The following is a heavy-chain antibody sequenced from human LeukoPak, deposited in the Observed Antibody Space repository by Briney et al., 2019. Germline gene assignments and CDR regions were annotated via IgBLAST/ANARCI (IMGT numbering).Heavy chain of an antibody. CDR2: VSRDGGTK. V-gene: IGHV3-30*03. Sequence: GGSLRLSCSASGFTFRNYGIHWVGQAPGKGREWVIVVSRDGGTKYYSDSVKGRVTISRDNAENTSYLQMNSLRPEETAVYYCVREGLGPSFSAWFDPWGHGTLVTVSS. CDR1: GFTFRNYG. D-gene: IGHD3/OR15-3a*01. J-gene: IGHJ5*02. CDR3: VREGLGPSFSAWFDP.